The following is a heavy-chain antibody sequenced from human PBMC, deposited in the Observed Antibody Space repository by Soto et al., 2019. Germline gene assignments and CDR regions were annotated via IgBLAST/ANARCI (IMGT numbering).Heavy chain of an antibody. V-gene: IGHV4-30-4*01. CDR3: ARTLRYCIRNTCSLFDP. J-gene: IGHJ5*02. CDR1: NGSIKTDNYY. Sequence: PSETLSLTCTVSNGSIKTDNYYWSWIRQPPGKGLEWIGYIYFTGSTYYNPSLKSRVSMSIDTSQNQFSLKLTSVTAADTAVYYCARTLRYCIRNTCSLFDPWGLVKIVTVS. CDR2: IYFTGST. D-gene: IGHD3-9*01.